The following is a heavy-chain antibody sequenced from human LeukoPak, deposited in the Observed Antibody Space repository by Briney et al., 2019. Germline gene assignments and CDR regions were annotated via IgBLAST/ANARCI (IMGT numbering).Heavy chain of an antibody. J-gene: IGHJ5*02. CDR1: GFTFSSYG. Sequence: PGGSLGLSCAASGFTFSSYGMHWVRQAPGKGLDWVAFIHHDGSNKYYADSVRGRFTISRDNSKNTLYLQMNSLRGEDTAIYYCATYRQVMLLFEAWGQGTLVTVSS. CDR2: IHHDGSNK. D-gene: IGHD5-18*01. CDR3: ATYRQVMLLFEA. V-gene: IGHV3-30*02.